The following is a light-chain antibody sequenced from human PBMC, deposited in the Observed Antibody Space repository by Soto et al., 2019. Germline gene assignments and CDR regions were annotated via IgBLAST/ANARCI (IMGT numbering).Light chain of an antibody. CDR1: QTVRNNY. CDR2: GTS. J-gene: IGKJ4*01. CDR3: RQYDSSPGLT. Sequence: VLTQSPGTLSLSPGERATLSCRASQTVRNNYLAWYQQKPGQAPRLLIYGTSSRATGIPDRFSGSGSGTDFTLTISRLEPEDFAVYYCRQYDSSPGLTFGGGTKVDIK. V-gene: IGKV3-20*01.